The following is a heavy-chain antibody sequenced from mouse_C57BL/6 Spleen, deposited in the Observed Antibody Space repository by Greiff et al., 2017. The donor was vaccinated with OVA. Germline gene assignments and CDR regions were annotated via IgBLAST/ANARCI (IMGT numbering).Heavy chain of an antibody. D-gene: IGHD2-12*01. CDR1: GFTFTDYY. CDR3: ASLRRTGGYYFDY. CDR2: IRNKANGYTT. J-gene: IGHJ2*01. Sequence: EVQVVESGGGLVQPGGSLSLSCAASGFTFTDYYMSWVRQPPGKALEWLGFIRNKANGYTTEYSASVKGRFTISRDNSQSILYLQMNALRAEDSATYYCASLRRTGGYYFDYWGQGTTLTVSS. V-gene: IGHV7-3*01.